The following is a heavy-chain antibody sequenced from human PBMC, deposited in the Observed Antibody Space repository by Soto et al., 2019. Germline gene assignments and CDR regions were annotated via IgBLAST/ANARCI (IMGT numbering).Heavy chain of an antibody. D-gene: IGHD2-2*01. CDR1: GFTFSDYY. Sequence: QVQLVESGGGLVKPGGSLRLSCAASGFTFSDYYMSWIRQAPGKGLEWVSYISSSGSTIYYADSVKGRFTISRDNAKNSLDLQMNSLRAEDTAVYYCARDLRCISTSCYFYYYYGMDVWGQGTTVTVSS. CDR3: ARDLRCISTSCYFYYYYGMDV. V-gene: IGHV3-11*01. CDR2: ISSSGSTI. J-gene: IGHJ6*02.